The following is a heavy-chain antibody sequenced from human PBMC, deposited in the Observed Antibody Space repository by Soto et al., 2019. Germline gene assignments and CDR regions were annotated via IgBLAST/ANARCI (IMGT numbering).Heavy chain of an antibody. D-gene: IGHD6-19*01. CDR2: IYHSGST. CDR3: ARVMRGQWLRYFDY. Sequence: QLQLQESGSGLVKPSQTLSLTCAVSGGSISSGGYSWSWIRQPPGKGLELIGYIYHSGSTYYNPSLKSRVTISVDRSKNQCSLKLSSVTAADTAVYYCARVMRGQWLRYFDYWGQGTLVTVSS. J-gene: IGHJ4*02. CDR1: GGSISSGGYS. V-gene: IGHV4-30-2*01.